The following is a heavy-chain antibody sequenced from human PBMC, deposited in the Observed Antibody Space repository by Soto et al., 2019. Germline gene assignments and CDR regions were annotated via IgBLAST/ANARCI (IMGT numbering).Heavy chain of an antibody. D-gene: IGHD3-10*01. Sequence: QVQLQESGPGLVKPSGTLSLTCAVSGGSISSSNWWSWVRQPPGKGLEWIGEIYHSGNTNYNPSLKCRVTMAVDKSRSQFSLKLCSVTAADAAVYYCARRWGEGRVDYWGQGTLVTVSS. CDR2: IYHSGNT. CDR1: GGSISSSNW. CDR3: ARRWGEGRVDY. J-gene: IGHJ4*02. V-gene: IGHV4-4*02.